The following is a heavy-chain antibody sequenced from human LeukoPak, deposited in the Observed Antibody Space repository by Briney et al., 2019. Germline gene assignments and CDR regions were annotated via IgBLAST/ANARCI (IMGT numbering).Heavy chain of an antibody. Sequence: SETLSLTRTVSNGSISSYYWSWIRQPPGKGLEWIGYIYYSGSTTYNPSLKSRVTISLDTSKNQFSLKLSSVTVADTAAYYCAREYYYGSGSYGWFDPWGQGTLVTVSS. D-gene: IGHD3-10*01. V-gene: IGHV4-59*01. J-gene: IGHJ5*02. CDR3: AREYYYGSGSYGWFDP. CDR1: NGSISSYY. CDR2: IYYSGST.